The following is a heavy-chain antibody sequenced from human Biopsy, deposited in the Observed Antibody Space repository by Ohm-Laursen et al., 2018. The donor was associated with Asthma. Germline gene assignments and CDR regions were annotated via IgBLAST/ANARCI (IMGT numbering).Heavy chain of an antibody. Sequence: SQTLSLTCTVGGAYIGSRDHHWSWIRQSPGTGLEWIGVVFWSGTTHYNRSLERRLSISIDTTRNEFSMTLRSVTAADTAVYFCARVASYGDLFFGIDVWGPGTTVSVS. CDR2: VFWSGTT. V-gene: IGHV4-30-4*01. J-gene: IGHJ6*02. CDR1: GAYIGSRDHH. D-gene: IGHD4-17*01. CDR3: ARVASYGDLFFGIDV.